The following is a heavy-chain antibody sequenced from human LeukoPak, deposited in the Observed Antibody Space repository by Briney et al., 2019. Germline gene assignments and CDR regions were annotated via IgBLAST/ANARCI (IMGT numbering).Heavy chain of an antibody. V-gene: IGHV3-23*01. CDR1: GFTFSSYA. J-gene: IGHJ6*02. CDR3: AKAAVGTTSYYSGMDV. D-gene: IGHD1-26*01. CDR2: ISGSGDTT. Sequence: GGSLRLSCAGSGFTFSSYALSWGRQAPGEGREWVSGISGSGDTTYYADSVKGRFTIARDTSKNTLFLQMNSLRVEDTAIYYCAKAAVGTTSYYSGMDVWGQGTTVTVSS.